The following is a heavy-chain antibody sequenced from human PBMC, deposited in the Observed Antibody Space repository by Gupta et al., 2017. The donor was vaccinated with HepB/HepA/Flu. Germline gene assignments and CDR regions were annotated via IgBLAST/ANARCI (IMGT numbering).Heavy chain of an antibody. Sequence: VQLQESGPGLVKPSQTLSLTCTVSGDSVSSGDHYWPWIRQPPGKGLEWSGYIYYTGSTYSNPSLRMRLSMSVDTSKNQFSLTLISVTAADTAVYYCARASLVGATYDYWGQGILVTVS. V-gene: IGHV4-30-4*01. CDR3: ARASLVGATYDY. CDR1: GDSVSSGDHY. D-gene: IGHD1-26*01. CDR2: IYYTGST. J-gene: IGHJ4*02.